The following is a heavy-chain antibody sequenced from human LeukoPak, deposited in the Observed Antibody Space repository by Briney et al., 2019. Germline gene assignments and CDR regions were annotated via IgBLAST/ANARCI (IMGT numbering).Heavy chain of an antibody. D-gene: IGHD3-10*01. CDR1: GFTFRNYA. V-gene: IGHV3-23*01. J-gene: IGHJ4*02. Sequence: GGSLRLSCAGSGFTFRNYAMRWVRQAPGKGLEWVSAISGSGGSTYYADSVKGRFTISRDNSKNTLYLQMNSLRAEDTAVYYCAKPLRQITMVRGVIGYWGQGTLVTVSS. CDR2: ISGSGGST. CDR3: AKPLRQITMVRGVIGY.